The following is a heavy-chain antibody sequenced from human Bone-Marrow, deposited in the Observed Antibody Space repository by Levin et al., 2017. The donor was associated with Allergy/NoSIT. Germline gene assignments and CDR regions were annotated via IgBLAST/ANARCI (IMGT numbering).Heavy chain of an antibody. CDR2: ISYSGTT. D-gene: IGHD3-22*01. V-gene: IGHV4-30-4*08. J-gene: IGHJ4*02. CDR1: GGSISTDDHY. CDR3: VRDGARGYFDSTGYYDY. Sequence: SQTLSLTCTVSGGSISTDDHYWNWVRQTPGKGLEWIGYISYSGTTFSNPALQSRLSISVDTSKNEFSLKLTYVTAADTAVYYCVRDGARGYFDSTGYYDYWGQGILVSVSS.